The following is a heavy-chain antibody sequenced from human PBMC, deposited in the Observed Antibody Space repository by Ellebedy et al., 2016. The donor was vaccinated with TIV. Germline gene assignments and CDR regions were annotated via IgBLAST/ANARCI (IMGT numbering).Heavy chain of an antibody. Sequence: MPSETLSLTCTVSGGSISSGGYYWSWIRQPPGKGLEWIGEINHSGSTNYNPSLKSRVTVSVDTSKNQFSLKLSSVTAADTAVYYCAWRGKNSGWYYWGQGTLVTVSS. V-gene: IGHV4-39*07. J-gene: IGHJ4*02. CDR1: GGSISSGGYY. CDR2: INHSGST. CDR3: AWRGKNSGWYY. D-gene: IGHD6-19*01.